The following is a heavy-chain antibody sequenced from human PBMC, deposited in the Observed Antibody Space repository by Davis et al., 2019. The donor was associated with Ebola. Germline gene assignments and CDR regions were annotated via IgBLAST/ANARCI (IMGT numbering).Heavy chain of an antibody. D-gene: IGHD5-12*01. J-gene: IGHJ4*02. Sequence: AASVKVSCKASGGTFSNNAISWVRQAPRQGLEWMGGIIPILGTTHYAQKFQGRVTITADESTSTAYMELSSLRSEDTAVFYCASSMGGYSGYDRGWGQGTLVTVSS. CDR1: GGTFSNNA. CDR3: ASSMGGYSGYDRG. V-gene: IGHV1-69*13. CDR2: IIPILGTT.